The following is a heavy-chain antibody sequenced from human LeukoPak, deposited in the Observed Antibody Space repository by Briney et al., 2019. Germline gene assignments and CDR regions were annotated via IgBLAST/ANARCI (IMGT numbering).Heavy chain of an antibody. V-gene: IGHV1-2*02. CDR2: INPSTGFA. J-gene: IGHJ4*02. Sequence: ASVRVSCKTSGYNFNAHYLHWVRQAPGQGLDWMGWINPSTGFASYAQKFEGRVALTRDTSITTAYLELTGLTSGDSAVYFCARESPGYNTDDFDSWGQGTLVTVSS. CDR3: ARESPGYNTDDFDS. D-gene: IGHD5-12*01. CDR1: GYNFNAHY.